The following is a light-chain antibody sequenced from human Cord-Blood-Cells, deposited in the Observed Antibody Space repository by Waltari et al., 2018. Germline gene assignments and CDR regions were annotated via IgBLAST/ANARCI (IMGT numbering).Light chain of an antibody. Sequence: SYVLTQPPLVSVAPGQTAKIPCGGNNIGSKSVHWSQQKPGQAPVLVIYSVTDRPAGIPERFSGSNSGNTATLTISRVEAGDEADYYCQVWDSSSDHLYVFGTGTKVTVL. CDR2: SVT. CDR3: QVWDSSSDHLYV. J-gene: IGLJ1*01. CDR1: NIGSKS. V-gene: IGLV3-21*04.